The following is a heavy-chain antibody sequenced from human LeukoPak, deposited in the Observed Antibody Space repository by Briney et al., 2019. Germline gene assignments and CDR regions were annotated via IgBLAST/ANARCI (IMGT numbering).Heavy chain of an antibody. J-gene: IGHJ4*02. Sequence: SETLSLTCTVSGGSISSYYWSWIRQPPGKGLEWIGYIYYSGSTNYNPSLKSRVTISVDTSKNQFSLKLSSVTAADTAVHYCARALYDDYVWGSYRYFDYWGQGTLVTVSS. D-gene: IGHD3-16*02. CDR2: IYYSGST. CDR1: GGSISSYY. CDR3: ARALYDDYVWGSYRYFDY. V-gene: IGHV4-59*01.